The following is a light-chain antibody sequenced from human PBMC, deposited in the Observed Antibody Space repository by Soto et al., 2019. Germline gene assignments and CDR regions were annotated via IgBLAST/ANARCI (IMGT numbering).Light chain of an antibody. CDR3: LQDYNYPLT. V-gene: IGKV1-6*01. CDR2: VAS. J-gene: IGKJ4*01. Sequence: AIQMTQSPSSLSASVGDRVTITCRASQSIRNDLGWYQQKPGKAPKLLISVASTLESGVPSRFSGSGSGTDFTLTISSLQPEDFATYYCLQDYNYPLTFGGGTKVEIK. CDR1: QSIRND.